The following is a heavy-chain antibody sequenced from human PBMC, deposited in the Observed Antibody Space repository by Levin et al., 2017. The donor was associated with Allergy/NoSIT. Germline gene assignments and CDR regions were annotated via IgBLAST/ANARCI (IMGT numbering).Heavy chain of an antibody. CDR1: GGSISSYY. CDR3: ARDTKITIFGVAPRPYYYYGMDV. CDR2: IYYSGST. D-gene: IGHD3-3*01. V-gene: IGHV4-59*01. J-gene: IGHJ6*02. Sequence: SETLSLTCTVSGGSISSYYWSWIRQPPGKGLEWIGYIYYSGSTNYNPSLKSRVTISVDTSKNQFSLKLSSVTAADTAVYYCARDTKITIFGVAPRPYYYYGMDVWGQGTTVTVSS.